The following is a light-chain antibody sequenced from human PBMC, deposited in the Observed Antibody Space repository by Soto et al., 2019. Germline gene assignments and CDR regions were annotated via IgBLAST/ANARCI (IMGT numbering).Light chain of an antibody. CDR1: QSVSNDH. V-gene: IGKV3-20*01. J-gene: IGKJ1*01. CDR3: PRYGSTPPT. CDR2: GAS. Sequence: EIVLTQSPATLSLSPGERATLSCRASQSVSNDHLAWYQRKPGQAPSLLIYGASYRATETPYRCSGSGSGTDFTLTIAILEAAEFAVYIWPRYGSTPPTFGLGTKVEI.